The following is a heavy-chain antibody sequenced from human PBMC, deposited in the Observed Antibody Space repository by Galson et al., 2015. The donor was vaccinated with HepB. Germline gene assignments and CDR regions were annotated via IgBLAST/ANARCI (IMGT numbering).Heavy chain of an antibody. CDR1: GVTFSNAW. D-gene: IGHD5-12*01. Sequence: SLRLSCAASGVTFSNAWMSWVRQAPGKGLEWVGRIKSKTDGGTTDYAAPVKGRFTISRDDSKNTLYLQMNSLKTEDTAVYYCTTGGSGYDWTFDYWGQGTLVTVSS. V-gene: IGHV3-15*01. CDR2: IKSKTDGGTT. J-gene: IGHJ4*02. CDR3: TTGGSGYDWTFDY.